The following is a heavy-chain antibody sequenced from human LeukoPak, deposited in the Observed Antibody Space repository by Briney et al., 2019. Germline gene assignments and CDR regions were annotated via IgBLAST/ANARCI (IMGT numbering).Heavy chain of an antibody. CDR1: GGSFSGYC. CDR2: INHSGST. Sequence: KPSETLSLTCAVYGGSFSGYCWSWIRQPPGKGLEWIGEINHSGSTNYNPSLKSRVTISVDTSKNQFSLKVSSVTAADTAVYYCARGLFHSSGLPYAMDVWGQGTTVTVSS. D-gene: IGHD3-22*01. CDR3: ARGLFHSSGLPYAMDV. J-gene: IGHJ6*02. V-gene: IGHV4-34*01.